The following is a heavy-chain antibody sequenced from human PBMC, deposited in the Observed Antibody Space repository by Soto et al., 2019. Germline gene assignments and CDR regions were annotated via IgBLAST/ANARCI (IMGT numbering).Heavy chain of an antibody. CDR2: IIPILGIA. CDR1: GGTFSSYT. J-gene: IGHJ5*02. Sequence: QVQLVQSGAEVKKPGSSVKVSCKASGGTFSSYTISWVRQAPGQGLEWMGRIIPILGIANYAQKFPGRVTITADKSTSTAYMELSSLRSEDTAVYYCARDVRGYCSGGSCYGVDPWGQGTLVTVSS. V-gene: IGHV1-69*08. CDR3: ARDVRGYCSGGSCYGVDP. D-gene: IGHD2-15*01.